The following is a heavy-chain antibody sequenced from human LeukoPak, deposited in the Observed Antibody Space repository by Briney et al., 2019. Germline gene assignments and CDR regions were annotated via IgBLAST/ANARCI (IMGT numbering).Heavy chain of an antibody. CDR3: ARDKLTGDSSFDS. V-gene: IGHV3-7*01. CDR1: GFTFSNYW. CDR2: IKQDGSDK. J-gene: IGHJ4*02. Sequence: PGGSLRLSCAASGFTFSNYWMSWVRQAPGKGLEGVANIKQDGSDKFYVDSVKGRFTISRDNAKNSLYLQMNSLRAEDTAVYYCARDKLTGDSSFDSWGQGTLVTVSS. D-gene: IGHD7-27*01.